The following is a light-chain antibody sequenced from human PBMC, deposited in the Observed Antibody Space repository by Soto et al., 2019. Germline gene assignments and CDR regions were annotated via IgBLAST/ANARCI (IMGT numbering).Light chain of an antibody. V-gene: IGKV3-11*01. Sequence: EIVLTQSPATLSLSPWERATLSCRASQSVYNYLAWYQQRPGQAPRLLIYDASNRATGIPDRFSGSGYRTDFTLTISSLEPEDFAVYYCQQRSNWLLTFGGGTKVEIK. J-gene: IGKJ4*01. CDR2: DAS. CDR3: QQRSNWLLT. CDR1: QSVYNY.